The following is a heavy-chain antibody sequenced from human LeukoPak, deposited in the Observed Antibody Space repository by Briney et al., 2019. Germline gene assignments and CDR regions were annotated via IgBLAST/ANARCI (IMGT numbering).Heavy chain of an antibody. D-gene: IGHD2-2*01. Sequence: GGSLRLSCAASGFTFSSYSMNWVRQAPGKGLEWVGRIKSKTDGGTTDYAAPVKGRFTISRDDSKNTLYLQMNSLKTEDTAVYYCTTALVVPAAMMNWYFDLWGRGTLVTVSS. J-gene: IGHJ2*01. V-gene: IGHV3-15*01. CDR1: GFTFSSYS. CDR2: IKSKTDGGTT. CDR3: TTALVVPAAMMNWYFDL.